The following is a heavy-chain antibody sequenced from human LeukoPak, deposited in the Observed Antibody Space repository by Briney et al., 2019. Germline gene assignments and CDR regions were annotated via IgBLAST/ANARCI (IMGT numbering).Heavy chain of an antibody. J-gene: IGHJ4*02. D-gene: IGHD3-10*01. V-gene: IGHV3-21*01. CDR1: GFNFSSYS. CDR3: ARDLSHGSGSF. CDR2: ISSSRSYI. Sequence: GGSLRLSCAASGFNFSSYSMNWVRQAPGKGLEWVSYISSSRSYIYYADSVKGRFTISRDNAKNSLYLQMNSLRAEDTAVYYCARDLSHGSGSFGGQGTLVTVSS.